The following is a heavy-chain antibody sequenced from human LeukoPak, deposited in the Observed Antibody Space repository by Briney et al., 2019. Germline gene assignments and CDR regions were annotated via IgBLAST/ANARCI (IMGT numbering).Heavy chain of an antibody. Sequence: SQTLSLTCAVSGGSISSGGYSWSWIRQPPGKGLEWIGYIYHSGSTYYNPSLKSRVTISVDRSKNQFSLKLSSVTAAGTAVYYCARSRFYYGDYYFDYWGQGTLVTVSS. D-gene: IGHD4-17*01. CDR2: IYHSGST. CDR3: ARSRFYYGDYYFDY. CDR1: GGSISSGGYS. J-gene: IGHJ4*02. V-gene: IGHV4-30-2*01.